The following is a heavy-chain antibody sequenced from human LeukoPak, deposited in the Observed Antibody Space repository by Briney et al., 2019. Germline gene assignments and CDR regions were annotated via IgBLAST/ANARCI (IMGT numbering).Heavy chain of an antibody. CDR2: ISAYNGNT. CDR3: ARGGLYCSSTSCYGIEY. D-gene: IGHD2-2*01. J-gene: IGHJ4*02. V-gene: IGHV1-18*04. Sequence: ASVKVSCKAAGYTLTSYGISWVRQAPGQGLEWMGWISAYNGNTNYAQKLQGRVTMTTDTSTSTVYMELRSLRSDDTAVYYCARGGLYCSSTSCYGIEYWGQGTLVTVSS. CDR1: GYTLTSYG.